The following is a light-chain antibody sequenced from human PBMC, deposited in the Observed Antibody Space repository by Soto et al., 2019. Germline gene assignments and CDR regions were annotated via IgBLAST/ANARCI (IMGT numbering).Light chain of an antibody. CDR1: SSDVGGYNF. Sequence: QSALTQPASVSGSPGQLITISCTGTSSDVGGYNFVSWYQQHPDKAPKLMIYDVTNRPSGVSNRFSGSKSGNTASLTISGLQAEDEADYYCSLYTSISTYVFGTGTKLTVL. J-gene: IGLJ1*01. V-gene: IGLV2-14*01. CDR2: DVT. CDR3: SLYTSISTYV.